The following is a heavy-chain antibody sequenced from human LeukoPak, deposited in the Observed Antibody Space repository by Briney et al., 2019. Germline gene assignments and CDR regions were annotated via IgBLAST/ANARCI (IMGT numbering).Heavy chain of an antibody. CDR3: ARSMQLAPYYYYYYGMDV. V-gene: IGHV1-69*13. CDR1: GGTFSSYA. CDR2: IIPIFGTA. D-gene: IGHD6-6*01. Sequence: GASVKVPCKASGGTFSSYAISWVRQAPGQGLEWMGGIIPIFGTANYAQKFQGRVTITADESTSTAYMELSSLRSEDTAVYYCARSMQLAPYYYYYYGMDVWGQGTTVTVSS. J-gene: IGHJ6*02.